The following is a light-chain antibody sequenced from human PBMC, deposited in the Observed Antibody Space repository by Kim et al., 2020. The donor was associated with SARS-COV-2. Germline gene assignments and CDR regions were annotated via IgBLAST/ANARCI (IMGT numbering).Light chain of an antibody. CDR3: QQYDSSPYS. Sequence: LSPGERATRSSRASHIVSGSHLAWYQQKPGQAPRLLIYAACRRATGIPDRVSGSGSGTDFTLTISRLEPEDFAVYYCQQYDSSPYSFGLGTKLEI. CDR2: AAC. V-gene: IGKV3-20*01. J-gene: IGKJ2*03. CDR1: HIVSGSH.